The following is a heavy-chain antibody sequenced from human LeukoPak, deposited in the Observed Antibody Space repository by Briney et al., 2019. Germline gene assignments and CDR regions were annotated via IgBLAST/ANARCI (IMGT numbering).Heavy chain of an antibody. CDR3: ARDWYNNSDAFDI. CDR1: GFTFSSYA. V-gene: IGHV3-23*01. J-gene: IGHJ3*02. CDR2: MSADSATT. D-gene: IGHD4-11*01. Sequence: GGSLRLSCAASGFTFSSYAMSWVRQAPGKGLEWVSVMSADSATTFYADSVKGRFTISRDNAKNSLYLQIHSLRAEDTAVYYCARDWYNNSDAFDIWGQGTMVTVSS.